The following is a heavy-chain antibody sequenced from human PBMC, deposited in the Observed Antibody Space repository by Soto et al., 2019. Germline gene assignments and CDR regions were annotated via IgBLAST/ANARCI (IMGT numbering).Heavy chain of an antibody. V-gene: IGHV4-30-2*05. CDR1: GGSISSVGYS. CDR2: IYYSGST. J-gene: IGHJ6*02. D-gene: IGHD3-10*01. CDR3: AREVLLWFGGSAGGMDV. Sequence: SETLSLTCAVSGGSISSVGYSWSWIRQPPGKGLEWIGYIYYSGSTYYNPSLKSRVTISVDTSKNQFSLKLSSVTAADTAVYYCAREVLLWFGGSAGGMDVWGQGTTVTVSS.